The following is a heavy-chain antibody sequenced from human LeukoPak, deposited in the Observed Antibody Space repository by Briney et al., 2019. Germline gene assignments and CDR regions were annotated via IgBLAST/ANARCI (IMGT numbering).Heavy chain of an antibody. D-gene: IGHD4-11*01. CDR1: AFTFSSYA. CDR2: ISGSGGST. Sequence: GRSLTLSCAAPAFTFSSYAMSWVSQAPGNGLEWVSAISGSGGSTYYADSVKGRFTISRDNSKNTLYLQMNSLRAEDTAVYYCAKDLRYCNYVVNYWGQGTLVTVSS. CDR3: AKDLRYCNYVVNY. V-gene: IGHV3-23*01. J-gene: IGHJ4*02.